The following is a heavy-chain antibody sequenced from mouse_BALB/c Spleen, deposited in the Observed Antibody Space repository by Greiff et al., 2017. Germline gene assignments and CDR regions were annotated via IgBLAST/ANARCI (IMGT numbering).Heavy chain of an antibody. Sequence: EVQLVESGGGLVQPGGSLKLSCAASGFTFSSYGMYWVRQTPDKRLELVATINSDGGSTYYPDSVKGRFTISRDNAKNTLYLQMSSLKSEDTAMYSGARDRGSTMSTTFAYWGQGTLVTVSA. D-gene: IGHD2-4*01. CDR3: ARDRGSTMSTTFAY. J-gene: IGHJ3*01. CDR2: INSDGGST. V-gene: IGHV5-6-3*01. CDR1: GFTFSSYG.